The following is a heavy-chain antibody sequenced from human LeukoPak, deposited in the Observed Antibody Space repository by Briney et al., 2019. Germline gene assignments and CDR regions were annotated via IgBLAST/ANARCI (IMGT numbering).Heavy chain of an antibody. CDR3: AKDRGAITMIVVVDD. D-gene: IGHD3-22*01. CDR1: GFTFSNYA. J-gene: IGHJ4*02. Sequence: GGSLRLSCAASGFTFSNYAMTWVRQPPGKGLQWVSSISRSGQNIDHADSVNGRFSISRDNARNSLYLQMNSLTAEDTAVYYCAKDRGAITMIVVVDDWGQGTLVTVSS. V-gene: IGHV3-21*01. CDR2: ISRSGQNI.